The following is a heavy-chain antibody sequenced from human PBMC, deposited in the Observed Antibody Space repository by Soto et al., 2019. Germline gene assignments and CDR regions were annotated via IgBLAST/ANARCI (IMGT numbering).Heavy chain of an antibody. D-gene: IGHD5-18*01. CDR2: VISASGSG. V-gene: IGHV1-69*06. CDR1: GRIFSSFP. J-gene: IGHJ1*01. CDR3: ARVGRRDAYNYVLDQ. Sequence: QVQVVQPGAEVKKPGSSVKISCKASGRIFSSFPTSWVRQVPGQGLEWMGGVISASGSGTYAPKFQGRVTMTAVNSAGIGYMELTSLTSEDTANYYCARVGRRDAYNYVLDQWGPGTMVNVSS.